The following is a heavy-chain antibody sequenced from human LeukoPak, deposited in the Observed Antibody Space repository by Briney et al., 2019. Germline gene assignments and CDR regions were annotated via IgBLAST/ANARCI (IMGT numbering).Heavy chain of an antibody. J-gene: IGHJ2*01. CDR2: IKQDGNDK. CDR3: ARVTFFYYYFDL. CDR1: GFTFSNYW. V-gene: IGHV3-7*01. Sequence: GGSLRLSCAASGFTFSNYWMTWVRQAPGKGLEWVANIKQDGNDKYYVDSVKGRFNISRDNAKNSLYLQMDSLRVEDTAVYYCARVTFFYYYFDLWGRGTLVTVSS.